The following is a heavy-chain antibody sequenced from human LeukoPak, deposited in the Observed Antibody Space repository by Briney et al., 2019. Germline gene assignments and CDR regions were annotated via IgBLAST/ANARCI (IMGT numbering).Heavy chain of an antibody. Sequence: PGGSLRLSCAASGFIFTDAWMNWVRQAPGKGLEWVGRIKSKTDGGTTHCAAPVKGRFTISRDESKNTLYLQMNSLKIEDTAIYYCTTLRFPYWGQGTLVTVSS. CDR3: TTLRFPY. J-gene: IGHJ4*02. CDR2: IKSKTDGGTT. V-gene: IGHV3-15*01. D-gene: IGHD4-17*01. CDR1: GFIFTDAW.